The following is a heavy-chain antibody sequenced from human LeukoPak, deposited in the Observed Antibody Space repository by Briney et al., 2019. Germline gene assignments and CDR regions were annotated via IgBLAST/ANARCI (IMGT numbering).Heavy chain of an antibody. V-gene: IGHV3-21*01. CDR3: ARSAIHYGMDV. CDR1: GFTFNSYT. Sequence: PGESLRLSCAASGFTFNSYTMNWVRQAPGKGLEWVSSISSSSGYIYYADSVKGRFTISRDNTKNSLYLQMNSLRVEDTAVYYCARSAIHYGMDVWGQGTTVTVSS. J-gene: IGHJ6*02. D-gene: IGHD2-2*01. CDR2: ISSSSGYI.